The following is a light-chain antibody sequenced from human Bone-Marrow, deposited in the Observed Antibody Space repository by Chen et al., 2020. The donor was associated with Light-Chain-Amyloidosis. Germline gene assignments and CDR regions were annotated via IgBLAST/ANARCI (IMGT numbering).Light chain of an antibody. CDR1: SSDVGGYNY. V-gene: IGLV2-14*01. Sequence: QSPLPQPASVSGSPGQSITISCTGTSSDVGGYNYVSWYQQHPGKAPKLMIYDVSNRPSGVSNRFSGSKSGNTASLTISGLQAEDEADYYCSSYTSSSTLVFGGGTKLTVL. CDR2: DVS. J-gene: IGLJ2*01. CDR3: SSYTSSSTLV.